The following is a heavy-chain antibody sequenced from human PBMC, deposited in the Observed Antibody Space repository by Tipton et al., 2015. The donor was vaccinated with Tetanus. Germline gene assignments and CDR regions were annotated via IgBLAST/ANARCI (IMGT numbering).Heavy chain of an antibody. CDR3: SSSPGNQYLAFFDY. J-gene: IGHJ4*02. D-gene: IGHD3-3*02. V-gene: IGHV4-30-4*01. CDR1: GGSISSADYY. CDR2: MYHSGQA. Sequence: LRLSCSVSGGSISSADYYWSWIRQPPGKGLEWIGYMYHSGQAYYNSSLKSRVVILVDTSKNQFSLKLSSVTAADTAVYYCSSSPGNQYLAFFDYWGRGTKVTVSS.